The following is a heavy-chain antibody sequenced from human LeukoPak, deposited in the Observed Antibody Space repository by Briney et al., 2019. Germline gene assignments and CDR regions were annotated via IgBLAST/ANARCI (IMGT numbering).Heavy chain of an antibody. CDR2: ISAYNGNT. V-gene: IGHV1-18*01. Sequence: ASVKVSCKASGYTFTSYGISWVRQAPGQGLEWMGWISAYNGNTNYAQKLQGRVTMTTDTSTSTAHMELRSLRSDDTAVYYCARENYYDSSGYILGGQGTLVTVSS. D-gene: IGHD3-22*01. CDR1: GYTFTSYG. CDR3: ARENYYDSSGYIL. J-gene: IGHJ4*02.